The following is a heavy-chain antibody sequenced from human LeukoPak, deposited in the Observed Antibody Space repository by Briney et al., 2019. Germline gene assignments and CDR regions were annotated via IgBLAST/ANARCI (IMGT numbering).Heavy chain of an antibody. CDR2: VSESGDST. D-gene: IGHD4/OR15-4a*01. J-gene: IGHJ4*02. V-gene: IGHV3-23*01. Sequence: GGSLRLSCAASGFTFNTNSPAMSWVRQAPGKGLEWVSSVSESGDSTYYADSLKGRFTISRDISKNTLYLQMNSLRDDDTAVYYCAKDLSCSYWGQGTLVTVSS. CDR3: AKDLSCSY. CDR1: GFTFNTNSPA.